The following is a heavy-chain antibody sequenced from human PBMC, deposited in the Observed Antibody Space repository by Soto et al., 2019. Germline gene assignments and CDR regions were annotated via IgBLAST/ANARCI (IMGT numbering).Heavy chain of an antibody. CDR1: GFTFSSHA. CDR3: ARGHEWFYLCHFDY. V-gene: IGHV3-30-3*01. J-gene: IGHJ4*02. D-gene: IGHD3-3*01. Sequence: GGSLRLSCEASGFTFSSHAMHWVRQAPGRGLEWVAGLLFDGTNDFYADSVKGRVTVSRDNSKNTLYLQMSGLGPEDTAVYFCARGHEWFYLCHFDYWRLVTLVTVS. CDR2: LLFDGTND.